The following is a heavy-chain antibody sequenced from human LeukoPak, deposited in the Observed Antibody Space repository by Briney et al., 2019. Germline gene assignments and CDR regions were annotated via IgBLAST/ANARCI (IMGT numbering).Heavy chain of an antibody. J-gene: IGHJ4*02. D-gene: IGHD1-26*01. Sequence: SETLSLTCAVYGGSFSGYYWSWIRQPPGKGLEWIGEINHSGSTNYNPSLKSRVTISVDTSKNQFSLKLSSVTAADTAVYYCARIVSGPLPFDYWGQGTLVTVSS. CDR3: ARIVSGPLPFDY. CDR2: INHSGST. CDR1: GGSFSGYY. V-gene: IGHV4-34*01.